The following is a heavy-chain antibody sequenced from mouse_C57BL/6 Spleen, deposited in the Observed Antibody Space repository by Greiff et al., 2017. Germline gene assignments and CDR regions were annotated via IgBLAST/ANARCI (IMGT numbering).Heavy chain of an antibody. Sequence: QVQLQQSGPELVKPGASVKISCKASGYAFSSSWMNWVKQRPGKGIEWIGRIYPGDGDTNYNGKFKGKATLTADKSSSTAYMQLSSLTSEDSAVYFCARGLHFDYWGQGTTLTVSS. J-gene: IGHJ2*01. V-gene: IGHV1-82*01. CDR1: GYAFSSSW. CDR3: ARGLHFDY. CDR2: IYPGDGDT.